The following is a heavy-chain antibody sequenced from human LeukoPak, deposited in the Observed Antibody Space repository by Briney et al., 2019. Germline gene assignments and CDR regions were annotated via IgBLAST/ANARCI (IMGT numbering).Heavy chain of an antibody. V-gene: IGHV1-69*04. CDR3: ARTRFRSMIVVVDDAFDI. J-gene: IGHJ3*02. D-gene: IGHD3-22*01. Sequence: ASVKVSCKASGGTFSSYAISWVRQAPGQGLEWMGRIIPILGIANYAQKFQGRVTITADKSTSTAYMELSSLRSEDTAVYYCARTRFRSMIVVVDDAFDIWGQGTMVTVSS. CDR2: IIPILGIA. CDR1: GGTFSSYA.